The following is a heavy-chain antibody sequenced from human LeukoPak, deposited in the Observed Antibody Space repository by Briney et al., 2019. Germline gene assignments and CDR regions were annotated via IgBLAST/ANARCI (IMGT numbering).Heavy chain of an antibody. CDR3: ASSGDIVATISSPFDY. CDR2: IIPILGIA. D-gene: IGHD5-12*01. CDR1: GGTFSSYA. Sequence: GASVKVSCKASGGTFSSYAISWVRQAPGQGLEWMGRIIPILGIANYAQKFQGRVTITADKSTSTAYMELSSLRSEDTAVYYCASSGDIVATISSPFDYWGQGTLVTVSS. V-gene: IGHV1-69*04. J-gene: IGHJ4*02.